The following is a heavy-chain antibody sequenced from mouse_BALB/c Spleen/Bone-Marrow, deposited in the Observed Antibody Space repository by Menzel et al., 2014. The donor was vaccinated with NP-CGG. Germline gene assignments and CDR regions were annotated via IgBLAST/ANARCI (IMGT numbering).Heavy chain of an antibody. J-gene: IGHJ4*01. Sequence: VHVVESGPGLVAPSQSLSITCTVSGFSLTSYGVHWVRQPPGKGLEWLGVIWAGGSTNYNSALMSRLSISKDNSKSQVFLKMNSLQTDDTAMYYCARYYLYAMDYWGQGTSFTVSS. CDR3: ARYYLYAMDY. D-gene: IGHD1-1*02. CDR2: IWAGGST. CDR1: GFSLTSYG. V-gene: IGHV2-9*02.